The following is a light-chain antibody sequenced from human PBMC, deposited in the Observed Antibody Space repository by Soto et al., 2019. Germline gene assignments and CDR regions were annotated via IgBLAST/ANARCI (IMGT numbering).Light chain of an antibody. V-gene: IGLV1-40*01. CDR1: NIGVGFD. Sequence: QSVLTQPASVSGSPGQSITISNIGVGFDVHWYQQIPGTAPKLVLYGNNIRPSGVPDRFSGSRSGSSASLAITGLQAEDEADYYCQSYDSSLTGSVFGTGTKVTVL. J-gene: IGLJ1*01. CDR3: QSYDSSLTGSV. CDR2: GNN.